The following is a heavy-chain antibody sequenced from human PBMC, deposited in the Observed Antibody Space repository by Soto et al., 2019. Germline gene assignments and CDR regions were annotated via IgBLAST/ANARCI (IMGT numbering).Heavy chain of an antibody. D-gene: IGHD3-22*01. J-gene: IGHJ4*02. CDR3: ASVKTYYYDSSGYRSDY. CDR1: GGSISSMNHF. Sequence: SETLSLTCTVSGGSISSMNHFWSWIRQPPGKGLEWIGYIYYSGSTYYNPSLKSRVTISVDTSKNQFSLKLSSVTAADTAVYYCASVKTYYYDSSGYRSDYWGQGTLVTVSS. CDR2: IYYSGST. V-gene: IGHV4-31*03.